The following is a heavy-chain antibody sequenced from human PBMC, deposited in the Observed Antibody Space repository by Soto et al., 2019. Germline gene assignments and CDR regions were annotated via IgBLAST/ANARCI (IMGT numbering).Heavy chain of an antibody. D-gene: IGHD6-13*01. CDR2: ISSSSSSTI. Sequence: EVQLVESGGGLVQPGGSLRLSCAASGFTFSSYSMNWVRQAPGKGLEWVSYISSSSSSTIYYADSVKGRFTISRDNAKNSLYLQMNSLRDEDTAVYYCARDSIAAAGTDFDYWGQGTLVTVSS. CDR1: GFTFSSYS. V-gene: IGHV3-48*02. J-gene: IGHJ4*02. CDR3: ARDSIAAAGTDFDY.